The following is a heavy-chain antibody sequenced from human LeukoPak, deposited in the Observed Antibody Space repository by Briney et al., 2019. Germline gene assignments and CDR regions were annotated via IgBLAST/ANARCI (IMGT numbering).Heavy chain of an antibody. CDR1: GFTFSSYA. CDR2: TSFDVSNK. Sequence: PGGSLRLSCAASGFTFSSYAMHWVRQAPGKGLEWVATTSFDVSNKYYADSVKGRFTISRDNSKNTLYLQMNSLRAEDTAVYYCAKAGGGTTRKGHFQHWGQGTLVTVSS. CDR3: AKAGGGTTRKGHFQH. J-gene: IGHJ1*01. D-gene: IGHD1-1*01. V-gene: IGHV3-30*04.